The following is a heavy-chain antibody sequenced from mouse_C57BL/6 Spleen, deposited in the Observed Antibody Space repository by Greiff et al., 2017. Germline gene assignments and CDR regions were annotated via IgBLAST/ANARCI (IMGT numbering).Heavy chain of an antibody. Sequence: EVQRVESGPGLVIPSQSLSLTCSVTGYSITSGYYWNWIRQFPGNKLEWMGYISYDGSNNYNPSLKNRISITRGTSKDQLFLKLNPVTTEDTATYYCARGDLFDYWGQGTTLTV. CDR2: ISYDGSN. J-gene: IGHJ2*01. CDR3: ARGDLFDY. CDR1: GYSITSGYY. V-gene: IGHV3-6*01.